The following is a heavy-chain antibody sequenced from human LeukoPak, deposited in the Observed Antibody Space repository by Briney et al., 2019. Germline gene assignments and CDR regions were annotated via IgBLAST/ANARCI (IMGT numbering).Heavy chain of an antibody. CDR1: GGSISSGSYY. CDR2: IYTSGST. Sequence: SETLSLTCTVSGGSISSGSYYWSWIRQPAGKGLEWIGRIYTSGSTNYNPSLKSRVTISVDTSKNQFSLKLSSVTAADTAVYYCARVDYDILTGYLWFDPWGQGTLVTVSS. V-gene: IGHV4-61*02. D-gene: IGHD3-9*01. J-gene: IGHJ5*02. CDR3: ARVDYDILTGYLWFDP.